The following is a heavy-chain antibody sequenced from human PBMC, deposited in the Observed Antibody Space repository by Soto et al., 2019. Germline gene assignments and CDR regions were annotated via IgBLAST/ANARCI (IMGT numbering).Heavy chain of an antibody. Sequence: PSETLSLTCTFSGDSVSSPTNCWSWIRQPPGKALEWIAYLCYSGSTNHNPSLKSRVTISRDTSKNQFSLKMTSVTAEDTAVYYCARSAGGSGWLGGQGTLVTVSS. CDR2: LCYSGST. J-gene: IGHJ4*02. CDR3: ARSAGGSGWL. D-gene: IGHD6-19*01. V-gene: IGHV4-61*01. CDR1: GDSVSSPTNC.